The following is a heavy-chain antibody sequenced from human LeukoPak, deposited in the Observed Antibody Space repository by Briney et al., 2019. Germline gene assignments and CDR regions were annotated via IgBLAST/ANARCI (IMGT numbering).Heavy chain of an antibody. V-gene: IGHV1-24*01. CDR1: GYTLTELS. CDR2: FDPEDGET. D-gene: IGHD2-21*02. J-gene: IGHJ3*02. Sequence: ASVKVSCKVSGYTLTELSMHWVRQAPGKGLEWMGGFDPEDGETIYAQKFQGRVTMTEDTSTDTAYMELSSLRSEDTAVYYCATAYCGGDCYLIDAFDIRGQGTMVTVSS. CDR3: ATAYCGGDCYLIDAFDI.